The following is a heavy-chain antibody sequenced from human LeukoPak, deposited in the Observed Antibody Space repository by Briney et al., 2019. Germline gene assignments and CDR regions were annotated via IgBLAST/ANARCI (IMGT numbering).Heavy chain of an antibody. D-gene: IGHD2-2*01. CDR1: GGTFSSYA. Sequence: VASVKVSCKASGGTFSSYAISRVRQAPGQGLEWMGWINPNSGGTNYAQKFQGRVTMTRDTSISTAYMELSRLRSDDTAVYYCASDLVPAAFWGQGTLVTVSS. CDR3: ASDLVPAAF. CDR2: INPNSGGT. V-gene: IGHV1-2*02. J-gene: IGHJ4*02.